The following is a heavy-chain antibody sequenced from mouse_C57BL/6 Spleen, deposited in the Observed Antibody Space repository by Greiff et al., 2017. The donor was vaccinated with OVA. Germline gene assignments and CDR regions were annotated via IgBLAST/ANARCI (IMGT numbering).Heavy chain of an antibody. Sequence: VQLQQSGAELVRPGASVKLSCTASGFNIKDYYMHWVKQRPEQGLEWIGRIDPEDGDTEYAPKFQGKATMTADPSSNTAYLQLSSLTSEHTAVYYCTTEGLPPRYFDVWGTGTTVTVSS. D-gene: IGHD2-4*01. V-gene: IGHV14-1*01. CDR1: GFNIKDYY. CDR3: TTEGLPPRYFDV. CDR2: IDPEDGDT. J-gene: IGHJ1*03.